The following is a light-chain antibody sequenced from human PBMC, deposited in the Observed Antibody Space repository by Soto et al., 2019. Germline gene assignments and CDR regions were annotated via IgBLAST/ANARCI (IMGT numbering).Light chain of an antibody. J-gene: IGLJ1*01. CDR3: TSYAGGTNV. CDR2: EVN. V-gene: IGLV2-8*01. Sequence: QSVLTQPPSASGSPGQSVTISCTGTSTDVGGYDYVSWYQQHPGKVPKLMIYEVNKRPSGVPDRFAGSKSGNTASLTVSGLQPEDEDDYYCTSYAGGTNVFGTGTKLTVL. CDR1: STDVGGYDY.